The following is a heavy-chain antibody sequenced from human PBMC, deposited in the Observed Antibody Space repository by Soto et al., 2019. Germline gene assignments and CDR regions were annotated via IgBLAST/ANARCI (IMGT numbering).Heavy chain of an antibody. J-gene: IGHJ4*02. CDR1: GGSVTSDEDY. CDR2: ISNSGST. D-gene: IGHD4-17*01. Sequence: SETLSLTCTVSGGSVTSDEDYWSWIRQSPGKGLEWIGYISNSGSTGYNPSLKTRLSMSVDRSKNQFTLRLTSVTAADPAVYFCATESGSTYGYFDYWGQGTQVTVSS. CDR3: ATESGSTYGYFDY. V-gene: IGHV4-30-4*01.